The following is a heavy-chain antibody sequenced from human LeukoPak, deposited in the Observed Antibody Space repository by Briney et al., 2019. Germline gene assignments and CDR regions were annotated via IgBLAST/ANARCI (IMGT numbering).Heavy chain of an antibody. D-gene: IGHD6-13*01. CDR2: INPSGGST. CDR1: GYTFTSYY. J-gene: IGHJ4*02. CDR3: ARDLAGIAAAGWIPDY. V-gene: IGHV1-46*01. Sequence: ASVKVSCKASGYTFTSYYMHWVRQAPGQGLEWMGIINPSGGSTSYAQKFQGRVTMTRDTSTSTVYMELSSLRSEDTAVYYCARDLAGIAAAGWIPDYWGQGTLVTVSS.